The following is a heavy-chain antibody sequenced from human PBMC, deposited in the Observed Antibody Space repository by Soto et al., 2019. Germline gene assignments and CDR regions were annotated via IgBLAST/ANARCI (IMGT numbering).Heavy chain of an antibody. CDR2: INAANGNT. J-gene: IGHJ4*01. CDR3: ARDQRRDYDFWSGYSQGFDY. Sequence: ASVKVSCKASGYTFTLYAMHWVRQAPGQRLEWMGWINAANGNTKSSQKFQGRVTFTRDTSASTGYMELSTLNSADTAVYYCARDQRRDYDFWSGYSQGFDYWG. D-gene: IGHD3-3*01. CDR1: GYTFTLYA. V-gene: IGHV1-3*01.